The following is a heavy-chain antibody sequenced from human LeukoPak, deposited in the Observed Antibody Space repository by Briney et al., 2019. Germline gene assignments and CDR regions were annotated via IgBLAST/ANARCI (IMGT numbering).Heavy chain of an antibody. CDR3: ATKAARSWFDP. CDR1: GYTLTELS. J-gene: IGHJ5*02. Sequence: ASVKVSCKVSGYTLTELSMHWVRQAPGKGLEWMGGFDPEDGETIYAQKFQGRVSMTEDTYTDTAYMELSSLRSEDTAVYYCATKAARSWFDPWGQGTLVTVSS. V-gene: IGHV1-24*01. CDR2: FDPEDGET. D-gene: IGHD6-6*01.